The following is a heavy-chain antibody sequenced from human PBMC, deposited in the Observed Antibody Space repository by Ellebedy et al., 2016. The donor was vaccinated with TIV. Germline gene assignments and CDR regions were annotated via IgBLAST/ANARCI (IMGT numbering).Heavy chain of an antibody. CDR1: GGSFSDYY. CDR3: VRGDLVRGSRNWFDP. Sequence: SETLSLTCAVYGGSFSDYYWSWIRQPPGKGLEWIGEINHSGSTNYNPSLKSRVTISVDTSKNQFSLKLNSVTAADTAVYYCVRGDLVRGSRNWFDPWGQGTLVTVSS. V-gene: IGHV4-34*01. CDR2: INHSGST. J-gene: IGHJ5*02. D-gene: IGHD3-10*01.